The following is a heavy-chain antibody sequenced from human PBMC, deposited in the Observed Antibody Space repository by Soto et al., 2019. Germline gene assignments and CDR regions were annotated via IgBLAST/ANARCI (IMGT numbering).Heavy chain of an antibody. J-gene: IGHJ3*02. V-gene: IGHV4-31*03. CDR2: IYYSGST. Sequence: PSETLSLTCTVSGGSISSGGYYWSWIRQHPGKGLEWIGYIYYSGSTYYNPSLKSRVTISVDTSKNQFSLKLSSVTAADTAVYYWGGGGCTNGVCYPATAFDIWGQGTMVTVSS. D-gene: IGHD2-8*01. CDR1: GGSISSGGYY. CDR3: GGGGCTNGVCYPATAFDI.